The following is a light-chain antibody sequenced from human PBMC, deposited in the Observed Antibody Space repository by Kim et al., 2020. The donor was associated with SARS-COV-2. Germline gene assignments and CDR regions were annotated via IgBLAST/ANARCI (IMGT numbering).Light chain of an antibody. V-gene: IGKV1-9*01. Sequence: IQLTQSPSSLSVSVGDRVTITCRASQDISSFLAWYQQKPGKAPKLLIYAASTLQSGVPSRFSGSGSGTDFALTISSLQPEDFATYYCQHIKSYPLTFGGGTKVDIK. CDR2: AAS. CDR3: QHIKSYPLT. J-gene: IGKJ4*01. CDR1: QDISSF.